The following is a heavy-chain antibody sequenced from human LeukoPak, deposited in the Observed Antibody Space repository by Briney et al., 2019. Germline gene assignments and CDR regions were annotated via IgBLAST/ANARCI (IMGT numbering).Heavy chain of an antibody. J-gene: IGHJ4*02. CDR1: GGSFRGYY. Sequence: PSETLSLTCAVYGGSFRGYYWSWIRQPPGKGLEWIGEINQSGSIKYNPSLKSRVTISVDTSKNQFSLKLSSVTAADTAVYCCTTGPDYYNSSSYYSHYWGQGTLVTVSS. D-gene: IGHD3-22*01. V-gene: IGHV4-34*01. CDR3: TTGPDYYNSSSYYSHY. CDR2: INQSGSI.